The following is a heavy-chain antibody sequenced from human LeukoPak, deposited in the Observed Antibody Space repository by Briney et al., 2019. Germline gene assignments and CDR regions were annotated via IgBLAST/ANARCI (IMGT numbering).Heavy chain of an antibody. CDR1: GFPFSFFE. Sequence: GGSLRLSCAVSGFPFSFFEINWVRQAPGKGLEWVSNIGSSGRTRYYADFVKGRFSISRDNAKNSLYLQMNSLRVEDTGVYYCALLAVASDFDYWGQGALVTVSS. D-gene: IGHD6-19*01. J-gene: IGHJ4*02. V-gene: IGHV3-48*03. CDR3: ALLAVASDFDY. CDR2: IGSSGRTR.